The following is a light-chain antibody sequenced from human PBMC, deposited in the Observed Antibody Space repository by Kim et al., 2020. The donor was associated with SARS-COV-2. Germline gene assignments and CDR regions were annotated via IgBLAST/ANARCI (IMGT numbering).Light chain of an antibody. CDR2: DAS. CDR1: QSISSY. Sequence: ENVLTQSPATLSLSPGERATLSCRASQSISSYLAWYQHKPGQAPRLLIYDASNRATGIPARFSGSGSGTDFTLTISSLEPEDSAVYYCQQRSNWYTFGQGTKLEI. V-gene: IGKV3-11*01. J-gene: IGKJ2*01. CDR3: QQRSNWYT.